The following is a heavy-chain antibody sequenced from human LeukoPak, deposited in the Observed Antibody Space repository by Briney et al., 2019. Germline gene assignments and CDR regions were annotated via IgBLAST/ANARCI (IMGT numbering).Heavy chain of an antibody. Sequence: SETLSLTCTVSGGSISSYYWSWIRQPPGKGLEWIASIYNSGSTKYNPPLRSRVAISVDTSKNQFSLKLTSVTAADTAVYYCARPYSSGWHGAFDIWGQGTKVTVSS. J-gene: IGHJ3*02. CDR2: IYNSGST. V-gene: IGHV4-59*08. CDR3: ARPYSSGWHGAFDI. D-gene: IGHD6-19*01. CDR1: GGSISSYY.